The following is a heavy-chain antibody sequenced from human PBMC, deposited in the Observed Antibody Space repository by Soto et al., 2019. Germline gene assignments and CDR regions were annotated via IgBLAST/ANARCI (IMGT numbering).Heavy chain of an antibody. CDR3: ARGGNRYSNVASGVGGFDF. CDR1: GASIGSSY. D-gene: IGHD5-12*01. V-gene: IGHV4-59*01. Sequence: SETLSLTCTVSGASIGSSYWSWIRQSPERGLEWIAYVYHTGATNYNPSLKSRVTISLDTSKGQFSLNLTSLTTADTAVYFCARGGNRYSNVASGVGGFDFWGQGSLVTVSS. CDR2: VYHTGAT. J-gene: IGHJ4*02.